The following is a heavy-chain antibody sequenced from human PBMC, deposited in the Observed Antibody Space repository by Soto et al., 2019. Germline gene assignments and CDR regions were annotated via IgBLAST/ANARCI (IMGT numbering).Heavy chain of an antibody. CDR2: INTAGTIT. V-gene: IGHV3-74*01. CDR3: ARDLTSLGTPGDDFDY. J-gene: IGHJ4*02. CDR1: GFTFNNFW. Sequence: EVQLVESGGGLVQPGGSLRLSCAASGFTFNNFWMHWVRQAPGKGLVWVSRINTAGTITSYADSVKGRFSISRDNAKNTVYLQMNSLRDDDTAVYYCARDLTSLGTPGDDFDYGGQGTLVTVSS. D-gene: IGHD1-1*01.